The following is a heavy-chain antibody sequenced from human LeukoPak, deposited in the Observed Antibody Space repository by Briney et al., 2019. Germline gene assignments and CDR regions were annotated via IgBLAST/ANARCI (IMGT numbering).Heavy chain of an antibody. CDR1: SFTFNNYH. CDR3: ASVGSIVGAI. J-gene: IGHJ4*02. CDR2: IWYDGSNK. Sequence: GGSLTLSCAASSFTFNNYHMHWLRQAPGKGLEWVAVIWYDGSNKYYADSVKGRFTICIDNSKNTLYLEMTSLRAEDTAVYYCASVGSIVGAIWGQGTLVTVCS. D-gene: IGHD1-26*01. V-gene: IGHV3-33*01.